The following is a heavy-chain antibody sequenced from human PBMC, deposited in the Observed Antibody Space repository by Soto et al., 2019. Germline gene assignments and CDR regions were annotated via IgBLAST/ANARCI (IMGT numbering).Heavy chain of an antibody. CDR1: GFTFRSYG. Sequence: QVQLVESGGGVVQPGRSLRLSCVASGFTFRSYGMQWVRQAPGKGLEWVALISDDGSNKYYADSVKGRFTISRDNSKNTLYLQMNSLRAEDTAVFYCVAGYYFGDYWGQGTPVTVS. CDR3: VAGYYFGDY. V-gene: IGHV3-30*03. CDR2: ISDDGSNK. J-gene: IGHJ4*02. D-gene: IGHD3-22*01.